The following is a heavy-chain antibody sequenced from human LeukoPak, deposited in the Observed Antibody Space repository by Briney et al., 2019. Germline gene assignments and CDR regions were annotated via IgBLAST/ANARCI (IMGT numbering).Heavy chain of an antibody. J-gene: IGHJ6*03. Sequence: SGGSLRLSCAASGFTFSTYGMHWVRQAPGKGLEWVAVVWYDESLKYYADSVKGRFTISRDNSKNTLFLQLNSLRAEATAVYYCATYLGYCTSSNCPYFYMDVWGTGTTVIVSS. CDR2: VWYDESLK. CDR1: GFTFSTYG. D-gene: IGHD2-2*03. V-gene: IGHV3-33*01. CDR3: ATYLGYCTSSNCPYFYMDV.